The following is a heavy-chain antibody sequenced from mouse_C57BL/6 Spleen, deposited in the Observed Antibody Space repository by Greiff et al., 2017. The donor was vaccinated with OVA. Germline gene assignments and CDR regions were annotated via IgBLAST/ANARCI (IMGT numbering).Heavy chain of an antibody. V-gene: IGHV1-15*01. CDR2: IDPETGGT. CDR1: GYTFTDYE. CDR3: TREAGYYFDY. D-gene: IGHD3-1*01. J-gene: IGHJ2*01. Sequence: VKLMESGAELVRPGASVTLSCKASGYTFTDYEMHWVKQTPVHGLEWIGAIDPETGGTAYNQKFKGKAILTADKSSSTAYMELRSLTSEDSAVYYCTREAGYYFDYWGQGTTLTVSS.